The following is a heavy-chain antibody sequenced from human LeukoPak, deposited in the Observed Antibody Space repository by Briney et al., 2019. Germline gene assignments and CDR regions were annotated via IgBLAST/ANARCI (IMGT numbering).Heavy chain of an antibody. CDR3: ARSPHIWFSERGWFDP. J-gene: IGHJ5*02. Sequence: SETLSLTCTASGGSINGGDYYWVWIRQPPGKGLEWIGSIYYSGSTSYNPSLRSRVTMTVDTSKSQFSLKLSSVTAADTAVYFCARSPHIWFSERGWFDPWGQGTLVTVSS. D-gene: IGHD3-10*01. CDR2: IYYSGST. CDR1: GGSINGGDYY. V-gene: IGHV4-39*07.